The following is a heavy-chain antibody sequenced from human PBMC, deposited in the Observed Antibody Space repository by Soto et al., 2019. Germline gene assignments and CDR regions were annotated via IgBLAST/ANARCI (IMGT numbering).Heavy chain of an antibody. Sequence: QAQLVQSGAELKKPGASVKVSCKASGYPFTNSGISWVRQAPGQGLEWMGWISAYNGNTNYAQNLQGRVSMTTDTSTSTAYLELRSLRSDATAVYFCATDTIFGSDAFDIWGQGTLVTVSS. CDR1: GYPFTNSG. J-gene: IGHJ3*02. CDR3: ATDTIFGSDAFDI. CDR2: ISAYNGNT. D-gene: IGHD3-3*01. V-gene: IGHV1-18*01.